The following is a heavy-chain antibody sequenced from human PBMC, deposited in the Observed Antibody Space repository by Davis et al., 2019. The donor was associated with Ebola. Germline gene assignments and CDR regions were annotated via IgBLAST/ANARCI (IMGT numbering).Heavy chain of an antibody. V-gene: IGHV3-11*01. J-gene: IGHJ4*02. CDR2: ISSRDGGT. D-gene: IGHD1-14*01. Sequence: PGGSLRLSCAASGFSFGDYYMNWIRQAPGKGLEWVSYISSRDGGTYYADSVKGRFTISRDNARKSLFLQMNSLRAEDTAVYYCARAVPGNRRFDHWGQGTLVTVSS. CDR3: ARAVPGNRRFDH. CDR1: GFSFGDYY.